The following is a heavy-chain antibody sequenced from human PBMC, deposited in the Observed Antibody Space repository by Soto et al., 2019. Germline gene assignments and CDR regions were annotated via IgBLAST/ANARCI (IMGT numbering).Heavy chain of an antibody. V-gene: IGHV4-4*02. CDR1: GGSVSSNW. D-gene: IGHD2-8*01. CDR2: VHHSGTA. CDR3: AKHGAYFFDN. J-gene: IGHJ4*02. Sequence: QVQLQESGPGLLQPSGTLSLTCSISGGSVSSNWWSWVRQPPGKGLEWIGQVHHSGTANYNPSLKNRVAIQVDKSENQISVMLNSATAADTAVYYCAKHGAYFFDNWGQGILVTVSS.